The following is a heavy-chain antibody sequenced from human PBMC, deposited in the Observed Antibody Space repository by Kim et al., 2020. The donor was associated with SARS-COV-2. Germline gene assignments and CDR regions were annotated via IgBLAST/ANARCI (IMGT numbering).Heavy chain of an antibody. CDR2: IWYDGSNK. CDR3: ANSAAGRGLDY. Sequence: GGSLRLSCAASGFTFSSYGMHWVRQAPGKGLEWVAVIWYDGSNKYYADSVKGRFTISRDNSKNTLYLQMNSLRAEDTAVYYCANSAAGRGLDYWGQGTLVTVSS. V-gene: IGHV3-33*06. D-gene: IGHD6-13*01. J-gene: IGHJ4*02. CDR1: GFTFSSYG.